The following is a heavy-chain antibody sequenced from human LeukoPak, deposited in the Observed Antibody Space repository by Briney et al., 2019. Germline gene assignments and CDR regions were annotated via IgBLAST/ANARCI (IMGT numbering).Heavy chain of an antibody. J-gene: IGHJ4*02. CDR3: ATLTPPYSSGRRGGY. CDR1: GGSISSYY. Sequence: RPSETLSLTCTVSGGSISSYYWSWIRQPAGKGLESIGHISTSGSTNYNPSLKSRVTISVDTSKNQFSLKLSSVTAADTAVYYCATLTPPYSSGRRGGYWGQGTLVAVSS. D-gene: IGHD6-19*01. V-gene: IGHV4-4*07. CDR2: ISTSGST.